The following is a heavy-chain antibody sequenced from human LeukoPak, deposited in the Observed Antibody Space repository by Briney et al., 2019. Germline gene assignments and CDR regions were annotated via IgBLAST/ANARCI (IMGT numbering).Heavy chain of an antibody. J-gene: IGHJ6*03. D-gene: IGHD1-26*01. CDR1: GGSISSYY. V-gene: IGHV4-59*01. CDR3: ARDTRGMDV. Sequence: SETLSLTCTVSGGSISSYYWSWLRQPPGKGLEWIGYIYYSGSTNYNPSLKSRVTISVDTSKNQFSLKLSSVTAADTAVYYCARDTRGMDVWGKGTTVTISS. CDR2: IYYSGST.